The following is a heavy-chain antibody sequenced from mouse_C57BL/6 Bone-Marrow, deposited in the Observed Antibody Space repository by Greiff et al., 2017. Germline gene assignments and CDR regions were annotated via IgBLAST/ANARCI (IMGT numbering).Heavy chain of an antibody. Sequence: QVQLQQPGAELVMPGASVKLSCKASGYTFTGYWMHWVKQRPGQGLEWIGEIDPSDSYTTYNQKFKGKSTLTVDKSSSTAYLQLNSLTSEDSAVYYCARDGSSYDWFAYWGQGTLVTVSS. CDR1: GYTFTGYW. D-gene: IGHD1-1*01. CDR3: ARDGSSYDWFAY. V-gene: IGHV1-69*01. J-gene: IGHJ3*01. CDR2: IDPSDSYT.